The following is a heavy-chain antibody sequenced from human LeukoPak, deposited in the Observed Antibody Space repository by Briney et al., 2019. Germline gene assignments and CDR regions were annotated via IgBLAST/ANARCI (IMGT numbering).Heavy chain of an antibody. CDR1: GGTFSNYA. V-gene: IGHV1-69*13. Sequence: ASVKVSCKASGGTFSNYAINWVRQAPGPGLEWMGGIIPIFGTANYAQKFQGRVTITADESTSTVYMELNSLKSEDTAVYYCARGWDYDSGGRPTAYVHWGQGTLVTVSS. CDR3: ARGWDYDSGGRPTAYVH. CDR2: IIPIFGTA. J-gene: IGHJ4*02. D-gene: IGHD3-22*01.